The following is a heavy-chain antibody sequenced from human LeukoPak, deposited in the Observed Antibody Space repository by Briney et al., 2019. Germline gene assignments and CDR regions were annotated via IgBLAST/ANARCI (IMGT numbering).Heavy chain of an antibody. CDR3: ASPGYSYGPYYYYYGMDV. J-gene: IGHJ6*02. CDR2: INPNSGGT. D-gene: IGHD5-18*01. Sequence: ASVKVSCKASGYTFTSYYMHWVRQAPGQGLEWMGWINPNSGGTNYAQKFQGRVTMTRDTSISTAYMELSRLRSDDTAVYYCASPGYSYGPYYYYYGMDVWGQGTTVTVSS. V-gene: IGHV1-2*02. CDR1: GYTFTSYY.